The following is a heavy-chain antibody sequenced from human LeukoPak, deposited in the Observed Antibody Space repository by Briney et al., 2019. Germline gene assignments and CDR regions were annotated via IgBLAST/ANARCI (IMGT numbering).Heavy chain of an antibody. CDR1: RFTFDDYA. CDR2: ISWNSGSI. CDR3: ARDRDYYDSSGYYTHAFDI. V-gene: IGHV3-9*01. J-gene: IGHJ3*02. D-gene: IGHD3-22*01. Sequence: GGSLRLSCAASRFTFDDYAMHWVRQAPGKGLEWVSGISWNSGSIGYADSVKGRFTISRDNAKNTLYLQMNSLRAEDTAVYYCARDRDYYDSSGYYTHAFDIWGQGTMVTVSS.